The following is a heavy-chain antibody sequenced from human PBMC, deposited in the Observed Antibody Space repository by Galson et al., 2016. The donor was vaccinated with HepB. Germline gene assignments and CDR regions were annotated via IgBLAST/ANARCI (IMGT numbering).Heavy chain of an antibody. CDR3: AKDFGTPGSGEYYGHLDY. J-gene: IGHJ4*02. D-gene: IGHD3-10*01. CDR2: IWWDGSEK. V-gene: IGHV3-33*06. Sequence: SLRLSCAASGFPFSLSGMHWVRQAPGKGLEWVAIIWWDGSEKYYADSVKGRFTISRDNSKNTVDLQMDSLRPEDTAVYYCAKDFGTPGSGEYYGHLDYWGRGSLVTVYS. CDR1: GFPFSLSG.